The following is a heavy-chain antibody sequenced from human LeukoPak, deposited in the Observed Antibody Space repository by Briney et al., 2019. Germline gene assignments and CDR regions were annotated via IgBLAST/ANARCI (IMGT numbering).Heavy chain of an antibody. CDR3: ASDSGSSSDY. J-gene: IGHJ4*02. D-gene: IGHD6-13*01. Sequence: ETSETLSLTCTVSGGSISSSSYYWGWIRQPPGKGLEWIGSIYYSGSTYYNPSLKSRVTISVDTSKNQFSLKLSSVTAADTAVYYCASDSGSSSDYWGQGTLVTVSS. V-gene: IGHV4-39*01. CDR2: IYYSGST. CDR1: GGSISSSSYY.